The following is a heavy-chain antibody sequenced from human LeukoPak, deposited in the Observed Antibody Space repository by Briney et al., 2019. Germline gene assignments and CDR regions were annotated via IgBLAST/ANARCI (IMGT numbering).Heavy chain of an antibody. J-gene: IGHJ4*02. CDR3: ARGYCSGGSCAVFDY. V-gene: IGHV4-61*02. D-gene: IGHD2-15*01. CDR1: GGSISSGSYY. Sequence: PSETLSLTCTVSGGSISSGSYYWSWIRQPAGKGLEWIGRIYTSGSTNYNPSLKSRVTISVDTSKNQFSLKLSSVTAADTAVYYCARGYCSGGSCAVFDYWGQGTLVTVSS. CDR2: IYTSGST.